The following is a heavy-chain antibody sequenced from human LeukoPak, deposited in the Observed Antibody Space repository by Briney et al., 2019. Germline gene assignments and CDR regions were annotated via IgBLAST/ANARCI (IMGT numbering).Heavy chain of an antibody. CDR1: GFTFDDYA. J-gene: IGHJ4*02. CDR3: ARSARLMKGVVEVTALDD. Sequence: PGRSLRLSCAASGFTFDDYAMHWVRQAPGKGLEWVSGISWNSGSIDYADSVKGRFTIARDNAKNSVYLEMNSLRADDTAVYYCARSARLMKGVVEVTALDDWGQGTLVTVSS. V-gene: IGHV3-9*01. CDR2: ISWNSGSI. D-gene: IGHD3-3*01.